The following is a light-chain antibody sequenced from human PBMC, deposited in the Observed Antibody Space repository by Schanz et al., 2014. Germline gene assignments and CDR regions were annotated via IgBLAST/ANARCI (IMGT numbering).Light chain of an antibody. CDR3: QQRTNWPT. CDR2: GAS. J-gene: IGKJ5*01. Sequence: EIVMTQSPETLSVSPGERATLSCRASQSISINVAWYQQEPGQAPRLLISGASVRATGVPARFSGSGSGTEFTLTISSLQSEDFGVYYCQQRTNWPTFGQGTRLEIK. CDR1: QSISIN. V-gene: IGKV3-15*01.